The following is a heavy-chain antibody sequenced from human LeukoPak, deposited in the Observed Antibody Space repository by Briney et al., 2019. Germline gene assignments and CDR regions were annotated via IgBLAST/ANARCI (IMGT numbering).Heavy chain of an antibody. Sequence: GGSLRLSCAASGFTFSSYAMSWVRQAPGKGLEWVSYISSSGSTIYYADSVKGRFTISRDNAKNSLHLQMNSLRAEDTAVYYCARSDIAAAGSGTAFDIWGQGTIVTVSS. D-gene: IGHD6-13*01. CDR1: GFTFSSYA. J-gene: IGHJ3*02. V-gene: IGHV3-48*04. CDR3: ARSDIAAAGSGTAFDI. CDR2: ISSSGSTI.